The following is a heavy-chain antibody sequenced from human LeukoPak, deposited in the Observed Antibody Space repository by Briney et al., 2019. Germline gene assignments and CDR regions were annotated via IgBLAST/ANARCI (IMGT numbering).Heavy chain of an antibody. Sequence: GGSLRLSCAASGFTFSSYAMHWVRQAPGKGLEWVSGISGSGGSTYYADSVKGRFTISRDNSKNTLFLQMNSLRAEDTAIYYCAKALISGYYYWYFDYWGQGTLVTVSS. CDR1: GFTFSSYA. CDR3: AKALISGYYYWYFDY. CDR2: ISGSGGST. D-gene: IGHD3-22*01. V-gene: IGHV3-23*01. J-gene: IGHJ4*02.